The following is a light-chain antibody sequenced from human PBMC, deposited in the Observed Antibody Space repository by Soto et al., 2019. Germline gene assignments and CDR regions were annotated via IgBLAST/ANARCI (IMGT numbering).Light chain of an antibody. J-gene: IGLJ1*01. CDR2: DVS. CDR1: SSDVGAYDY. V-gene: IGLV2-11*01. CDR3: CSYAGSYASDYV. Sequence: QSALTQPPSVSGSPGKSVTISCTGTSSDVGAYDYVSWYQQHPGKAPKLMIYDVSKRPSGVPDRFSGSKSGNTASLTISGLQAEDEADYYCCSYAGSYASDYVFGAGTKVTVL.